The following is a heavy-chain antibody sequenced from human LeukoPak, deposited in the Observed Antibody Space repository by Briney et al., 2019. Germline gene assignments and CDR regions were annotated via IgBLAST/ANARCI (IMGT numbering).Heavy chain of an antibody. V-gene: IGHV4-39*01. CDR3: ARQNTAMVSDAFDI. CDR2: IYYSGST. Sequence: SQTLSLTCTVSGGSITSSSYYWGWIRQPPGKGREWIGSIYYSGSTYYNPSLKSRVTISVDTSKNQFSLKLSSVTAADTAVYYCARQNTAMVSDAFDIWGQGTMVTVSS. D-gene: IGHD5-18*01. CDR1: GGSITSSSYY. J-gene: IGHJ3*02.